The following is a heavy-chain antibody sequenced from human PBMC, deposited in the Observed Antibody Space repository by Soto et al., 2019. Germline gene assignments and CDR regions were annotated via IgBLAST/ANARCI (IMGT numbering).Heavy chain of an antibody. D-gene: IGHD2-2*01. CDR2: IYYSGST. Sequence: SETLSLTCTVSGGSISSYYWSWIRQPPGKGLEWIGYIYYSGSTNYNPSLKSRVTISVDTSKNQFSLKLSSVTAADTAVYYCARPVVPAAKYRAFDIWGQGTMVTVSS. V-gene: IGHV4-59*08. CDR1: GGSISSYY. J-gene: IGHJ3*02. CDR3: ARPVVPAAKYRAFDI.